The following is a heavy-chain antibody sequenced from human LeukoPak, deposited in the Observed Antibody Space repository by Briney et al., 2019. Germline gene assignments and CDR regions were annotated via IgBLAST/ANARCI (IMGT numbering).Heavy chain of an antibody. V-gene: IGHV4-61*01. CDR2: IYYSGST. J-gene: IGHJ5*02. CDR1: GGSISSGSYY. D-gene: IGHD6-13*01. CDR3: ARDARQLSGWFDP. Sequence: PSETLSLTCTVSGGSISSGSYYWSWIRQPPGKGLEWIGYIYYSGSTNYKPSLKSRVTISVDTSENQFSLKLSSVTAADTAVYYCARDARQLSGWFDPWGQGTLVTVSS.